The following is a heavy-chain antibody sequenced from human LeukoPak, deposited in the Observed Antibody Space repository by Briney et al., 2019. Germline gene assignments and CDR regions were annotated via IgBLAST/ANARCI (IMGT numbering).Heavy chain of an antibody. Sequence: GESLRLSCAASGFTFNNYAMSWVRQAPGKGLEWVSAISGGGGSTYYADSVKGRFTISRDNSKNTLCLQMNSLRAEDTAVYYCAKDRSSSWYWGDDYWGQGTLVTVSS. CDR1: GFTFNNYA. D-gene: IGHD6-13*01. CDR3: AKDRSSSWYWGDDY. CDR2: ISGGGGST. J-gene: IGHJ4*02. V-gene: IGHV3-23*01.